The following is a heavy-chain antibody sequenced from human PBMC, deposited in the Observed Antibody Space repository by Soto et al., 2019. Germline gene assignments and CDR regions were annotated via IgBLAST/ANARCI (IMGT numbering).Heavy chain of an antibody. CDR1: GFTFSSYW. D-gene: IGHD6-13*01. CDR3: ARVFSSSWSSYYYYGMDV. V-gene: IGHV3-74*01. CDR2: INSDGSST. Sequence: VPLVESGGGLVQPGGSLRLSCAASGFTFSSYWMHWVRQAPGKGLVWVSRINSDGSSTSYADSVKGRFTISRDNAKNTLYLQMNSLRAEDTAVYYCARVFSSSWSSYYYYGMDVWGQGTTVTVSS. J-gene: IGHJ6*02.